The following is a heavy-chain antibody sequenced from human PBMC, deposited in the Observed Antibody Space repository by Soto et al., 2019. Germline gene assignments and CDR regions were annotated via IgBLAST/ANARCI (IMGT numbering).Heavy chain of an antibody. CDR2: ISSSGSTI. J-gene: IGHJ6*02. CDR1: GFTFSSYE. D-gene: IGHD2-2*01. V-gene: IGHV3-48*03. Sequence: EVQLVESGGGLVQPGGSLRLSCAASGFTFSSYEMNRVRQAPGKGLEWVSYISSSGSTIYYADSVKGRFTISRDNPKNSLYLQMNGLRAVDTAVYYCASLCGVPRVYDYGIDVWGQGTTVTVAS. CDR3: ASLCGVPRVYDYGIDV.